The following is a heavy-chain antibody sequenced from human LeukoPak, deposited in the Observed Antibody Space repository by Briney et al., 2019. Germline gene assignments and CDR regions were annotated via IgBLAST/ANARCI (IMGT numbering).Heavy chain of an antibody. D-gene: IGHD3-10*01. CDR2: IYHGGTT. CDR3: AKGVDIWFGEYNWFDP. CDR1: GGSISSNNW. V-gene: IGHV4-4*02. J-gene: IGHJ5*02. Sequence: SETLSLTCAVSGGSISSNNWWTWVRQTPEKGLEWIGEIYHGGTTNYNPSLKSRVTISVDHSKNDFSLKLSSVTAADTAIYYCAKGVDIWFGEYNWFDPWGQGTLVTVSS.